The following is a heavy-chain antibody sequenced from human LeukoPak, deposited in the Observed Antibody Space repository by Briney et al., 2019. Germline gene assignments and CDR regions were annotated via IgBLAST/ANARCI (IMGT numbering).Heavy chain of an antibody. CDR2: ISYDGSNK. CDR1: GFTFSSYA. D-gene: IGHD1-26*01. J-gene: IGHJ3*02. CDR3: AKDGWELLWFGAFDI. V-gene: IGHV3-30*04. Sequence: GRSLRLSCAASGFTFSSYAMHWVRQAPGKGLEWVAVISYDGSNKYYADSVKGRFTISRDNSKNTLYLQMNSLRAEDTAVYYCAKDGWELLWFGAFDIWGQGTMVTVSS.